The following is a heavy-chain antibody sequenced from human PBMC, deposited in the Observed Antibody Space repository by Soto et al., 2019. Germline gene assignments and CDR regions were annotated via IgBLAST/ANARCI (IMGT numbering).Heavy chain of an antibody. Sequence: SVKVSCKASGGTFSSYAISWVRQAPGQGLEWMGGIIPIFGTANYAQKFQGRVTITADESTSTAYMELSSLRSEDTAVYYCASYYYDSSGYHYYYYYGMDVWGQGTTVTVSS. J-gene: IGHJ6*02. CDR1: GGTFSSYA. CDR2: IIPIFGTA. D-gene: IGHD3-22*01. CDR3: ASYYYDSSGYHYYYYYGMDV. V-gene: IGHV1-69*13.